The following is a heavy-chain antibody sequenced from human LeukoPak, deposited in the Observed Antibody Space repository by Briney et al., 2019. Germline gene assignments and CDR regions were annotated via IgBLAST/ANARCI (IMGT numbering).Heavy chain of an antibody. CDR2: MNPNSGNT. D-gene: IGHD5-18*01. Sequence: ASVKVSCKASGYTFTSYDINWVRQATGQGLEWMGWMNPNSGNTGYAQKFQGRVTMTRNSSISTAYMELTSLRSEDTAVYYCARPERGYSYGYQSPFDYWGQGTLVTVSS. J-gene: IGHJ4*02. CDR3: ARPERGYSYGYQSPFDY. V-gene: IGHV1-8*01. CDR1: GYTFTSYD.